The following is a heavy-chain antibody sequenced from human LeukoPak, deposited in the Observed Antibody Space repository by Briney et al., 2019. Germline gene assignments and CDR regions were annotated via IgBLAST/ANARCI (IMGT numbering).Heavy chain of an antibody. CDR3: ARAIIAWEWLLHP. D-gene: IGHD3-3*01. CDR1: GYTFTSYD. CDR2: MNPNSGNT. J-gene: IGHJ5*02. V-gene: IGHV1-8*03. Sequence: ASVKVSCKASGYTFTSYDINWVRQATGQGLEWMGWMNPNSGNTGYAQKFQGRVTITRNTSISTAYMELSSLRSEDTAVYYCARAIIAWEWLLHPWGQGTLVTVSS.